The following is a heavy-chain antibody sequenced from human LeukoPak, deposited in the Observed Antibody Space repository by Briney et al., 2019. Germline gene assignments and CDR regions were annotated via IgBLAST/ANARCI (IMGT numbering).Heavy chain of an antibody. CDR3: AKGGPGIAGYSSGWYRYYYYYMDV. CDR1: GFTFSSYG. V-gene: IGHV3-30*02. J-gene: IGHJ6*03. D-gene: IGHD6-19*01. CDR2: IRYDGSNK. Sequence: GGSLRLSCAASGFTFSSYGMHWVRQAPGKGLEWVAFIRYDGSNKYYADSMKGRFTISRDNSKNTLYLQMNSLRAEDTAVYYCAKGGPGIAGYSSGWYRYYYYYMDVWGKGTTVTISS.